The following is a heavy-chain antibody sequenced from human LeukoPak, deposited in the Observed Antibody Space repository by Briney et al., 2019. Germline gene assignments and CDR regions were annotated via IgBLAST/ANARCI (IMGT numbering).Heavy chain of an antibody. CDR3: ARDGIFGVVISSHETFDY. Sequence: ASVKVSCKASGYTFTSYGISWVRQAPGQGLEWMGWISAYNGNTNYAQKLQGRVTMTTDTSTSTAYMELRSLRSDDTAVYYCARDGIFGVVISSHETFDYWGQGTLVTVSS. CDR1: GYTFTSYG. V-gene: IGHV1-18*01. CDR2: ISAYNGNT. D-gene: IGHD3-3*01. J-gene: IGHJ4*02.